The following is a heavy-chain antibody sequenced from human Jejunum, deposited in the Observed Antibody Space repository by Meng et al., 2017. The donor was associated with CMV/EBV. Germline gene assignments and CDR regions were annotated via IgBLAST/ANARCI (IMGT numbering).Heavy chain of an antibody. CDR1: GFSPITNGEG. CDR3: AHFVGGYYPSRPDY. D-gene: IGHD1-26*01. Sequence: QITLKESGPTLVKPTRTPTLTCTFSGFSPITNGEGVGWIRQPPGKALEWLALIYRGDDKRYSPSLKSRLSIAKDTSKNEVVLTVTTMGPVDTGTYYCAHFVGGYYPSRPDYWGQGTLVTVSS. V-gene: IGHV2-5*02. CDR2: IYRGDDK. J-gene: IGHJ4*02.